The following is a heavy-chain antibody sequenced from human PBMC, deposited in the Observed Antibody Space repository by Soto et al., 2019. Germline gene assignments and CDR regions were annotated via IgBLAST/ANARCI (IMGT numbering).Heavy chain of an antibody. CDR1: GYPFTTYY. D-gene: IGHD6-6*01. CDR3: ATDEYWIFPY. V-gene: IGHV1-2*02. CDR2: IDPRSGGT. J-gene: IGHJ4*02. Sequence: HVQLVQSGTEVKKPGASVRVSCMVSGYPFTTYYIHWVRQAPGQGLEWMGWIDPRSGGTVYEQKFQGRVTMTRYTSISTVYMDLSGLTSDDTALYYCATDEYWIFPYWGQGSLVTVSS.